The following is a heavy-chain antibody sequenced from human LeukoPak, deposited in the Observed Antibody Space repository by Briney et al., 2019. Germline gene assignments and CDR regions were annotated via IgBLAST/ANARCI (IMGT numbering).Heavy chain of an antibody. Sequence: SVKVSCKASRYTFSNYDINWVRQATGQGLEWMGGIIPIFGTANYAQKFQGRVTITADESTSTAYMELSSLRSEDTAVYYCAREGRPGDYDYWGQGTLVTVSS. J-gene: IGHJ4*02. CDR1: RYTFSNYD. CDR3: AREGRPGDYDY. D-gene: IGHD4-17*01. V-gene: IGHV1-69*13. CDR2: IIPIFGTA.